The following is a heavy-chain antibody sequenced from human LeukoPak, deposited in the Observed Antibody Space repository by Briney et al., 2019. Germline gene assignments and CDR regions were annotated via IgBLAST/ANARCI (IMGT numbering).Heavy chain of an antibody. V-gene: IGHV4-34*01. CDR3: ARRTHGYDY. J-gene: IGHJ4*02. D-gene: IGHD3-3*01. CDR1: GGSISSYY. Sequence: PSETLSLTCTVSGGSISSYYWSWIRQPPGKGLEWIGEINHSGSTNYNPSLKSRVTISVDTSKNQFSLKLSSVTAADTAVYYCARRTHGYDYWGQGTLVTVSS. CDR2: INHSGST.